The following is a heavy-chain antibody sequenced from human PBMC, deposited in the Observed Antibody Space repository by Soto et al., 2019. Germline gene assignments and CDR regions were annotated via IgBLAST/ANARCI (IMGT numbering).Heavy chain of an antibody. J-gene: IGHJ4*02. V-gene: IGHV4-59*11. CDR1: GGSISSHY. CDR2: IYNSGST. D-gene: IGHD5-12*01. Sequence: QVQLQESGPGLVKPSETLSLTCTVSGGSISSHYWSWIRQPPGKGLEWIGYIYNSGSTNFNPSLRSRVTISVDTSKNQFSLKVTSVTAANTAVYYCASSRDGYNPFDYWGQGTLVTVSS. CDR3: ASSRDGYNPFDY.